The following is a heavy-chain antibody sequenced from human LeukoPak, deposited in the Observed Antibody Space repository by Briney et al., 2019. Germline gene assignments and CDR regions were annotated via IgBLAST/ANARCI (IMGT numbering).Heavy chain of an antibody. J-gene: IGHJ4*02. D-gene: IGHD6-13*01. Sequence: PGGSLRLSCAASGFTFSSYAMHWVRQAPGKGLEYVSAISSNGGSTYYADSVKGRFNISRDNSKNTLYLQMNSLRAEDTAVYYCAKAFNAIAAASDCWGQGTLVTVSS. CDR2: ISSNGGST. CDR3: AKAFNAIAAASDC. V-gene: IGHV3-64*02. CDR1: GFTFSSYA.